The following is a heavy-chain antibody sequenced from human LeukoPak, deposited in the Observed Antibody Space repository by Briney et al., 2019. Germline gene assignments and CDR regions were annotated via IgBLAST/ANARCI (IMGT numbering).Heavy chain of an antibody. CDR1: GDSFTSYW. CDR3: ARYRYESDHAHFDY. D-gene: IGHD5-12*01. V-gene: IGHV5-51*01. CDR2: LYPGDSDT. Sequence: GEALKISCKGSGDSFTSYWIGWVRQMPGEGLEWMGILYPGDSDTRYSPSFQGQVTISADKSISTAYLQWSSLKASDTAMYYCARYRYESDHAHFDYWGQGTLVTVSS. J-gene: IGHJ4*02.